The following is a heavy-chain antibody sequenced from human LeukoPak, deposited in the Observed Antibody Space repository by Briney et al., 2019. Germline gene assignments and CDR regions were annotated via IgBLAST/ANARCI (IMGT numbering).Heavy chain of an antibody. CDR2: IYTSGST. Sequence: SETLSLTCTVSGGSISSYYWSWIRQPPGKGLEWIGYIYTSGSTNYNPSLKSRVSISVDTSKNQFSLKLSSVTAADTAVYYCARVGSIAAAGAFDYWGQGTLVTVSS. D-gene: IGHD6-13*01. J-gene: IGHJ4*02. V-gene: IGHV4-4*09. CDR3: ARVGSIAAAGAFDY. CDR1: GGSISSYY.